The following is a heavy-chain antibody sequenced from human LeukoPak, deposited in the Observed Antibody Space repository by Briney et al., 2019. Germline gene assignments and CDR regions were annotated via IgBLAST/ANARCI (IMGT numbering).Heavy chain of an antibody. D-gene: IGHD2-15*01. V-gene: IGHV3-23*01. CDR2: ISGSGGST. CDR1: GFTFSSYA. CDR3: ARGPHRRCSGGSCYQAFDY. Sequence: GGSLRLSCAASGFTFSSYAMSWVRQAPGKGLEWVSAISGSGGSTYYADSVKGRFTISRDNAKNTLYLQMNSLRAEDSAVYYYARGPHRRCSGGSCYQAFDYWGQGTLVTVSS. J-gene: IGHJ4*02.